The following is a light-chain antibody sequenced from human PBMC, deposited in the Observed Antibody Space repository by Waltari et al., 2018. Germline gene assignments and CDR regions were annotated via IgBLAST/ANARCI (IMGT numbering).Light chain of an antibody. J-gene: IGKJ5*01. CDR3: QQYYSTPIT. Sequence: DIVMTQSPDSLAVSLGERATINCESSQSVLNRSNSKNYLVWYQQKAGQPPKVLIYWASTRESGVPDRFSGSGSGTEFTLTISSLQAEDVAVYYCQQYYSTPITLGQGTRLEIK. V-gene: IGKV4-1*01. CDR1: QSVLNRSNSKNY. CDR2: WAS.